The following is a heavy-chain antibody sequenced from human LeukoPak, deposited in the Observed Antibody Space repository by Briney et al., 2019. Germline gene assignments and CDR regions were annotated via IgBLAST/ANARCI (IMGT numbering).Heavy chain of an antibody. Sequence: GGSLRLSCAASGFTFSSYSMNWVRQAPGKGLEWVSSISSSSTYIDYADSVKGRFTISRDNAKNSLYLQMDGLRAEDTAVYYCASKTGCTNGVCPFDYWGQGTLVTVSS. CDR1: GFTFSSYS. V-gene: IGHV3-21*01. D-gene: IGHD2-8*01. J-gene: IGHJ4*02. CDR2: ISSSSTYI. CDR3: ASKTGCTNGVCPFDY.